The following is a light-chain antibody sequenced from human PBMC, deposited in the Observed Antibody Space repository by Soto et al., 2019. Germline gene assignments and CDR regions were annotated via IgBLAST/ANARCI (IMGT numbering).Light chain of an antibody. CDR1: QSLLHSDGYNY. J-gene: IGKJ3*01. V-gene: IGKV2-28*01. CDR2: LHS. CDR3: MQALQSPFT. Sequence: DIVMTQSPLSLPVTPGEPASISCRSSQSLLHSDGYNYLDWYLQKPGQSPQLLIYLHSNRASGVPDRFSGSGSGTDFTLKITRVEAEDVGVYYCMQALQSPFTFGPGTKVDIK.